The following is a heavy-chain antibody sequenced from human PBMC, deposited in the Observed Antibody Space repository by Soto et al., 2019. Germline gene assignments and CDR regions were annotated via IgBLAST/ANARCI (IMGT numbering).Heavy chain of an antibody. Sequence: GGSMRLSCAASGFTFSSYAMSWVRQAPGKGLEWVSAISGSGGSTYYADSVKGRFTISRDNSKNTLYLQMNSLRAEDTAVYYCAKRELRYFDWLLYPTFDYWGQGTLVTVSS. V-gene: IGHV3-23*01. CDR1: GFTFSSYA. CDR2: ISGSGGST. CDR3: AKRELRYFDWLLYPTFDY. J-gene: IGHJ4*02. D-gene: IGHD3-9*01.